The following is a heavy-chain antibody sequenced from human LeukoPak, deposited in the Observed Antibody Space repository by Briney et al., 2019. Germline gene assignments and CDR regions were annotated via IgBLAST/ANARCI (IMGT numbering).Heavy chain of an antibody. CDR1: GFTFSTYS. CDR2: ISSTSSHI. CDR3: ARDLISGDYTFDY. J-gene: IGHJ4*02. D-gene: IGHD4-11*01. Sequence: KPGGSLRLSCAVSGFTFSTYSMNWVRQAPGKGLEWVSYISSTSSHIYYADSVKGRFTVSRDNAKDSLYLQMNSLRDEDTAVYYCARDLISGDYTFDYWGQGALVTVSS. V-gene: IGHV3-21*05.